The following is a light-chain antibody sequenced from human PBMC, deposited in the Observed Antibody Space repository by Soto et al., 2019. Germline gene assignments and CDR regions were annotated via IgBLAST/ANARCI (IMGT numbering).Light chain of an antibody. J-gene: IGLJ1*01. Sequence: QSALTQPRSVSGSPGQSVTISCTGTSSDVGGYNYVSWYQQHPGKAPKLIIYAVSGRPSGVPDRFSGSKSGNTASLTISGLQADDEADYYCQSYDITLIGYVLGTGTKLTVL. CDR2: AVS. CDR1: SSDVGGYNY. CDR3: QSYDITLIGYV. V-gene: IGLV2-11*01.